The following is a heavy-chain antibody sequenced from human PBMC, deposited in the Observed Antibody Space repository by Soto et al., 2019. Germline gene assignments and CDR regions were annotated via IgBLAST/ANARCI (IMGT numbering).Heavy chain of an antibody. Sequence: QVQLVQSGAEVKKPGSSVKVSCKASGGTFSSYAISWVRQAPGQGLEWMGGIIPIFGTANYAQKFQCRVTITADESTSTAYMELRRLRSEDTAVYYCAREYRDYVWGSYRTFDYWGQGTMVTVSS. V-gene: IGHV1-69*01. CDR2: IIPIFGTA. J-gene: IGHJ4*02. CDR1: GGTFSSYA. D-gene: IGHD3-16*02. CDR3: AREYRDYVWGSYRTFDY.